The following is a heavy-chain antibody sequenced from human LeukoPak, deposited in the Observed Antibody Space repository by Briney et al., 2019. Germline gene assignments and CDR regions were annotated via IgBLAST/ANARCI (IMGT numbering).Heavy chain of an antibody. D-gene: IGHD6-13*01. Sequence: ASVKVSCKASGYTFTSYYMHWVRQAPGQGLEWMGIINPSGGSTNYAQKFQGRVTTTADKSTSTAYMELSSLRSEDTAVYYCARDIVAAAGDDYWGQGTLVTVSS. J-gene: IGHJ4*02. V-gene: IGHV1-46*01. CDR3: ARDIVAAAGDDY. CDR2: INPSGGST. CDR1: GYTFTSYY.